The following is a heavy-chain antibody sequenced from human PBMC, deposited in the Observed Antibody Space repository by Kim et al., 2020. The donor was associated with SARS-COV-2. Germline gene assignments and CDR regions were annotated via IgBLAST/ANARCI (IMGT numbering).Heavy chain of an antibody. D-gene: IGHD1-26*01. CDR3: AREGGSYWGVAFDI. J-gene: IGHJ3*02. V-gene: IGHV1-3*01. Sequence: SQKFQGRVTITRDTSASTAYMELSSLRSEDTAVYYCAREGGSYWGVAFDIWGQGTMVTVSS.